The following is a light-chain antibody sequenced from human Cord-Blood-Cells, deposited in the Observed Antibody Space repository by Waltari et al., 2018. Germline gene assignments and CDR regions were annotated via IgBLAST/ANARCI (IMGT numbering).Light chain of an antibody. V-gene: IGKV3-15*01. J-gene: IGKJ2*03. CDR1: QGVSSN. CDR3: QQDNNWPSAR. Sequence: EIVMTQSPATLSVSPGERATLSCRASQGVSSNLAWYQQKPGQAPRLLIYGASTRATGIPARFSGRGSGTEFTLTISSLQSEDFAVYYCQQDNNWPSARFGQGTKPEIK. CDR2: GAS.